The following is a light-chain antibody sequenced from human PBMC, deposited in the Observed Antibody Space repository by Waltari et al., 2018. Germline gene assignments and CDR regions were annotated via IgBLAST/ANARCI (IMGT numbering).Light chain of an antibody. V-gene: IGKV4-1*01. CDR3: QQYYSIPYS. CDR1: QSVLYSSNNKNY. Sequence: DIVVTQSPASLAVSLGERATINCKSSQSVLYSSNNKNYLAWYQQKPGQPPKLLIYWASTRESGVPDRFSGSGSGTDFTLTISSLQAEDVAVYYCQQYYSIPYSFGQGTKLEIK. J-gene: IGKJ2*03. CDR2: WAS.